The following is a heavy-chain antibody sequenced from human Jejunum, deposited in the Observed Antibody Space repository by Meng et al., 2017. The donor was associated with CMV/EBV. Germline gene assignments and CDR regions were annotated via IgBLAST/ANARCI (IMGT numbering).Heavy chain of an antibody. CDR3: AKRRSGSAGTNDY. D-gene: IGHD3-10*01. Sequence: EVQQLEAGGALVQPGGSLRLSCAASGFTFSHYAMIWVRQAPGKGLEWVSTISDDGGVTYYAGSVKGRFTISRDNSKNTLSLQMNSLRVDDTAVYYCAKRRSGSAGTNDYWGQGTLVTVSS. CDR1: GFTFSHYA. V-gene: IGHV3-23*01. CDR2: ISDDGGVT. J-gene: IGHJ4*02.